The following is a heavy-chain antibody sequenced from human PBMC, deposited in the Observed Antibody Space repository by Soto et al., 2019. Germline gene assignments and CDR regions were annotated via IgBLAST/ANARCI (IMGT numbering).Heavy chain of an antibody. J-gene: IGHJ4*02. Sequence: SEPLSVTCTVSGASLSSSYLTWSHEPPGKGLEWIGYIFHSGNTHYNPSLKSRVTMSVDTSKNQFSLKLNSVTAADTAVYYCAGESYSGYHSYDYWGQGILVTVSS. CDR3: AGESYSGYHSYDY. CDR1: GASLSSSY. V-gene: IGHV4-59*12. D-gene: IGHD5-12*01. CDR2: IFHSGNT.